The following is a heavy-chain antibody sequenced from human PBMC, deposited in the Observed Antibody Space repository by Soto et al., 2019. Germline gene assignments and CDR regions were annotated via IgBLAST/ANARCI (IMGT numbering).Heavy chain of an antibody. J-gene: IGHJ4*02. CDR3: ARSTNDYGDRH. CDR2: MNPDSGNT. V-gene: IGHV1-8*01. CDR1: GYTFTSYD. D-gene: IGHD4-17*01. Sequence: QVQLVQSGAEVKKPGASVKVSCKASGYTFTSYDINWVRQATGQGLEWMVWMNPDSGNTGYAQKFQGRVTITRNTSMSPAYVELSSLSSEDTAVYYCARSTNDYGDRHWGQGPPVTVSS.